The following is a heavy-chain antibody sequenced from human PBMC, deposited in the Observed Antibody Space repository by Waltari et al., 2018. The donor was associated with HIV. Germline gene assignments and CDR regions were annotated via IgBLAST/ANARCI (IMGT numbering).Heavy chain of an antibody. V-gene: IGHV4-39*07. CDR1: GGSLSSSSYY. J-gene: IGHJ5*02. Sequence: QLQLQESGPGLVKPSETLSLTCTVSGGSLSSSSYYWGWTREPPGKGLEWIGSIYYSGSTYYNPSLKSRVTISVDTSKNQFSLKLSSVTAADTAVYYCAEGYSSSWSSVGWFDPWGQGTLVTVSS. D-gene: IGHD6-13*01. CDR3: AEGYSSSWSSVGWFDP. CDR2: IYYSGST.